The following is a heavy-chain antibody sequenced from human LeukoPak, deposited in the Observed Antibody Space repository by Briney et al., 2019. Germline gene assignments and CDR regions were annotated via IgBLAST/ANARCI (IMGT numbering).Heavy chain of an antibody. CDR1: GGSISSYY. D-gene: IGHD6-13*01. CDR2: IYASGST. J-gene: IGHJ4*02. Sequence: SETLSLTCTVSGGSISSYYWSWIRQPAGKGLEWIGRIYASGSTNYTPSLKSRVTMSVDTSKNQLSLKLSSVTAADTAVYYCASGHSSSWAADYWGQGTLVTVSS. V-gene: IGHV4-4*07. CDR3: ASGHSSSWAADY.